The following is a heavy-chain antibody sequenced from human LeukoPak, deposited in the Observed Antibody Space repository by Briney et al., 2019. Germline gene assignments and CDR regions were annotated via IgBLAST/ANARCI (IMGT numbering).Heavy chain of an antibody. CDR2: IYYSGST. Sequence: SETLSLTCTVSGGSISSGGYYWSWIRQHPGKCLEWIGYIYYSGSTYYNPSLKSRVTISVDTSKNQFSLKLSSVTAADTAVYYCARDSDLRGVDYWGQGTLVTVSS. J-gene: IGHJ4*02. V-gene: IGHV4-31*03. CDR3: ARDSDLRGVDY. D-gene: IGHD1-26*01. CDR1: GGSISSGGYY.